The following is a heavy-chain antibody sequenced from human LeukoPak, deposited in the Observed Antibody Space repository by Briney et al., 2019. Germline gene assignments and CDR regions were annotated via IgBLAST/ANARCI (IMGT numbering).Heavy chain of an antibody. J-gene: IGHJ4*02. D-gene: IGHD5-18*01. Sequence: ASVKVSCKASGYTFTSYGISWVRQAPGQRLEWMGWINAGNGNTKYSQKFQGRVTITRDTSASTAYMELSSLRSEDTAVYYCARGTLGYSYGNDYWGQGTLVTVSS. V-gene: IGHV1-3*01. CDR3: ARGTLGYSYGNDY. CDR2: INAGNGNT. CDR1: GYTFTSYG.